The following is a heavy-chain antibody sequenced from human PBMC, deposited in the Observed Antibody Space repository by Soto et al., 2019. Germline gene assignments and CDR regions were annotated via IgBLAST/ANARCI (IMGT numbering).Heavy chain of an antibody. Sequence: PGGSLRLSCEPSGFTFDDYAMHWVRQTPGKGLEWVSGISWNSDTIDYAGSVKGRSSISRDNAKNSLYLQMNTLRTEDTAFYYCAREAAAGTYFDYWGQGTLVTVSS. J-gene: IGHJ4*02. CDR1: GFTFDDYA. V-gene: IGHV3-9*01. D-gene: IGHD6-13*01. CDR2: ISWNSDTI. CDR3: AREAAAGTYFDY.